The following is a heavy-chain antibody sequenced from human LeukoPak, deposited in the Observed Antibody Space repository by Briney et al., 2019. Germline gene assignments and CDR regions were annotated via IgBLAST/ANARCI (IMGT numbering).Heavy chain of an antibody. J-gene: IGHJ4*02. V-gene: IGHV3-53*01. D-gene: IGHD6-19*01. Sequence: GGSLRLSCTASGFTFGDYAMSWVRQAPGKGLEWVSIIYSGGSTYYADSVKGRFTISRDDSRNTVYLQMNNLRAGDTAIYYCARGFNSGWYGAYWGQGTLVTVSS. CDR2: IYSGGST. CDR1: GFTFGDYA. CDR3: ARGFNSGWYGAY.